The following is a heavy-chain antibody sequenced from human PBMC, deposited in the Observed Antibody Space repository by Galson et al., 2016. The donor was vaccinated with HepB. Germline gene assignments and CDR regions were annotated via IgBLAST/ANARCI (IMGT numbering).Heavy chain of an antibody. J-gene: IGHJ4*02. CDR2: IYHSGST. CDR1: GGSISSGNYY. Sequence: TLSLTCNVSGGSISSGNYYWSWIRQHPGKGLEWIGYIYHSGSTKYNPSLKSRLIIPVDTSKNQFSLNLNSVTAADTALYYCANSRRGWELELGYFDSWGQGIPVTVSS. D-gene: IGHD1-26*01. V-gene: IGHV4-31*03. CDR3: ANSRRGWELELGYFDS.